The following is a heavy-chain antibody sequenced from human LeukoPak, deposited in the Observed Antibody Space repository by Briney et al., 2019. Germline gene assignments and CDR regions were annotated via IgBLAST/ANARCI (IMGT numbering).Heavy chain of an antibody. CDR1: GGSFSDFY. CDR3: ARAIVAAPKEYMDV. V-gene: IGHV4-34*01. Sequence: PSETLSLTCAVYGGSFSDFYWSWIRQSPGKGLEWIAEINHRGNTNYSPSLKSRVIISVDTSKNQFSLKLNSVTAADTAVYYCARAIVAAPKEYMDVWGQGTTVTVSS. D-gene: IGHD2-2*01. CDR2: INHRGNT. J-gene: IGHJ6*02.